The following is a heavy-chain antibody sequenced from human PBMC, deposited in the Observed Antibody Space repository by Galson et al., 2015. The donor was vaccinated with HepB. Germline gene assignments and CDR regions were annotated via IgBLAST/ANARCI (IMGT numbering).Heavy chain of an antibody. J-gene: IGHJ6*02. CDR1: GFTFNNYA. CDR3: ARGVLVRGVYYYGMDV. D-gene: IGHD3-10*01. Sequence: VQPLESGGGLVQPGGSLRLSCAASGFTFNNYAMSWVRQAPEKGLEWVSGITGSGDTTYYADSVKGRFTISRDNSKNTLYLQMSSLRAEDTAVYYCARGVLVRGVYYYGMDVWGQGTTVTVSS. V-gene: IGHV3-23*01. CDR2: ITGSGDTT.